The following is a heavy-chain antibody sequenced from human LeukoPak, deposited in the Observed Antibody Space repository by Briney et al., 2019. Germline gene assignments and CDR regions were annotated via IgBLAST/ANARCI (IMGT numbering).Heavy chain of an antibody. CDR1: GFTVSSNY. V-gene: IGHV3-66*01. D-gene: IGHD2-15*01. CDR2: IYSGGST. J-gene: IGHJ4*02. CDR3: ARVRMVAASYFDY. Sequence: PGGSLRLSCAASGFTVSSNYMSWVRQAPGKGLEWVSVIYSGGSTYYADSVKGRFTISRDNSKNTLYLQMNSLRAEGTAVYYCARVRMVAASYFDYWGQGTLVTVSS.